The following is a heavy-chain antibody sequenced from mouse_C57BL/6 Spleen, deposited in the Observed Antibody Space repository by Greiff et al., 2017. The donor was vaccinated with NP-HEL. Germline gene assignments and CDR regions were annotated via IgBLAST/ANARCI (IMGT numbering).Heavy chain of an antibody. Sequence: EVQLQQSGPELVKPGASVKISCKASGYTFTDYYMNWVKQSHGKSLEWIGDINPNNGGTSYNQKFKGKATLTVDKSSSTAYMELSSLTSEDSAVYYGARRGFTTVVATDWYFDVWGTGTTVTVSS. V-gene: IGHV1-26*01. CDR1: GYTFTDYY. J-gene: IGHJ1*03. D-gene: IGHD1-1*01. CDR3: ARRGFTTVVATDWYFDV. CDR2: INPNNGGT.